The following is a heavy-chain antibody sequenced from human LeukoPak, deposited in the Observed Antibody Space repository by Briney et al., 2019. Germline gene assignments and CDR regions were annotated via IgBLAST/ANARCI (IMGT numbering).Heavy chain of an antibody. CDR3: AKGGAVSSKSITMIRGTRRFYYYMDV. V-gene: IGHV3-23*01. CDR1: GFTFSSCG. D-gene: IGHD3-10*01. Sequence: GGTLRLSCAASGFTFSSCGMSWVRQAPGKGLEWVSALSDSGGSTFYADSVKGRFTISRDNSKNTLYLQMNRLRAEDTAVYYCAKGGAVSSKSITMIRGTRRFYYYMDVWGKGTTVTISS. J-gene: IGHJ6*03. CDR2: LSDSGGST.